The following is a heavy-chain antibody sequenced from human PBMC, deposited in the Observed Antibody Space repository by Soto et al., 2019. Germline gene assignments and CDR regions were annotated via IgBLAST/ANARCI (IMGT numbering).Heavy chain of an antibody. V-gene: IGHV5-51*01. CDR3: ARVFKEGYYDSSGYYPYYYYGMDV. Sequence: GESLKISCKGSGYSFTSYWIGWVRQMPGKGLEWMGIIYPGDSDTRYSPSFQGQVTISADKSISTAYLQWSSLKASDTAMYYCARVFKEGYYDSSGYYPYYYYGMDVWGQGTTVTVSS. D-gene: IGHD3-22*01. J-gene: IGHJ6*02. CDR1: GYSFTSYW. CDR2: IYPGDSDT.